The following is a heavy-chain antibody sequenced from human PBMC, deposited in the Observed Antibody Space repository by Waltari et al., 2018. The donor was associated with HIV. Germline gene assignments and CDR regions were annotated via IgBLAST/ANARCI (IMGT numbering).Heavy chain of an antibody. Sequence: QLQLLASGPGLVEPSQNLSLTCPVSRGSTSNSRYYWNWIRQHPGKGLEWIGYIYYSGTIYYNPSLKSRVTISIDTSKNQFSLKLTSMTAADTAVYYCASRSGGSSRPFDYWGQGTPVTVSS. CDR1: RGSTSNSRYY. CDR3: ASRSGGSSRPFDY. D-gene: IGHD6-13*01. J-gene: IGHJ4*02. CDR2: IYYSGTI. V-gene: IGHV4-31*03.